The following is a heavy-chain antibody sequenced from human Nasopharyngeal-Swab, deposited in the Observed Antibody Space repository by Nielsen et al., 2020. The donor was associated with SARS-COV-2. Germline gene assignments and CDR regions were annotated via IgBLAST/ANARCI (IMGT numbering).Heavy chain of an antibody. CDR2: IDYSGST. CDR3: ARGYGSGSYSYMDV. J-gene: IGHJ6*03. V-gene: IGHV4-59*01. D-gene: IGHD3-10*01. Sequence: SETRSSTGKALGGSIRSYYWSWIRKPPGKGREETGYIDYSGSTNYNPSLKSRVTISVDTSKNQFSLKLSSVTAADTAVYYCARGYGSGSYSYMDVWGKGTTVTVSS. CDR1: GGSIRSYY.